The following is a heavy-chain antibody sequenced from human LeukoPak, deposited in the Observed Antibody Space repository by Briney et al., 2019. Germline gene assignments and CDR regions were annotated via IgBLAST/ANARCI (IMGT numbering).Heavy chain of an antibody. D-gene: IGHD3-3*01. V-gene: IGHV3-74*01. CDR1: GFTFSSNW. CDR3: AKTYYDFWSPDAFDI. J-gene: IGHJ3*02. CDR2: INGDGSSP. Sequence: YPGGSLRLSCAASGFTFSSNWMHWVRQAPGKGLVWVSRINGDGSSPSYADSVKGRFTISRDNSKNTLYLQMNSLRAEDTAVYYCAKTYYDFWSPDAFDIWGQGTMVTVSS.